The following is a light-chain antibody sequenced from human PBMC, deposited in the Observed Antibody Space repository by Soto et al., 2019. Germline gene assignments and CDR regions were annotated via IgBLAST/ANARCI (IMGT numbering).Light chain of an antibody. Sequence: EIVLTQSPATLSLSPGERATLSCRASQSVSNYLSWYQQKPGLAPRRLMYETSRRATGIPARFSGSGSGTDFTLTISSLEPEDFAVYYCQQRNNWRDTFGQGTRLEIK. CDR3: QQRNNWRDT. CDR1: QSVSNY. V-gene: IGKV3-11*01. CDR2: ETS. J-gene: IGKJ5*01.